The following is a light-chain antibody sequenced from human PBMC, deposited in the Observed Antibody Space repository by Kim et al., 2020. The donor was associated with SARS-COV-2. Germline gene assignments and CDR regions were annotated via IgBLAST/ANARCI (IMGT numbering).Light chain of an antibody. V-gene: IGKV1-39*01. CDR2: GTS. Sequence: ASVRDRVNSTCRASQSMTRNLNWYQQRTENVPSLRIYGTSSVQSGVPSRFSGRGSGSDVTLTKNSQQPEDFATDYRQQSYSAPTIGRGTRLEIK. J-gene: IGKJ5*01. CDR3: QQSYSAPT. CDR1: QSMTRN.